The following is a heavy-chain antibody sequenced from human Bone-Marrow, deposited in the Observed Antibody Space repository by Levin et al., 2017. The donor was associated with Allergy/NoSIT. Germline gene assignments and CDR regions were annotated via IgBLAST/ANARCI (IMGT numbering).Heavy chain of an antibody. CDR1: GFTFNNSA. Sequence: LSLTCAASGFTFNNSAMHWVRQAPGKGLEWVSGISWNSGSLGYADSVKGRFTISRDNAQNSLYLQMNSLRVEDTALYYCARDSHYYFDSTNNWLDPWGQGTLVTVSS. V-gene: IGHV3-9*01. J-gene: IGHJ5*02. D-gene: IGHD3-22*01. CDR2: ISWNSGSL. CDR3: ARDSHYYFDSTNNWLDP.